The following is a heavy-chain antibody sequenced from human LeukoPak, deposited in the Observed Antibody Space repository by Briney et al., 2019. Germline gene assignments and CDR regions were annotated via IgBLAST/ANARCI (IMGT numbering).Heavy chain of an antibody. V-gene: IGHV3-23*01. CDR2: IGAGGVTT. CDR1: GFTFSSFA. D-gene: IGHD6-6*01. Sequence: GGPLRLSCAAPGFTFSSFAMSWVRQAPGKGLEWVSAIGAGGVTTYYADSVKGRFTISRDNSKNTLYLQMSSLRAEDTALYYCAKSLGPISNIAARPLDYWGLGTLVTVSS. CDR3: AKSLGPISNIAARPLDY. J-gene: IGHJ4*02.